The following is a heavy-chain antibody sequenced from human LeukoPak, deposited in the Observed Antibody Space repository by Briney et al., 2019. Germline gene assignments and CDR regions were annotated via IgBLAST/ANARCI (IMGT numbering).Heavy chain of an antibody. CDR2: IYPGDSDT. J-gene: IGHJ5*02. D-gene: IGHD3-10*01. CDR3: ARFGRGDRSGSYYNDWFDP. Sequence: GESLKISCKGSGYSFTSYWIGWVRQMPGKGLEWMGIIYPGDSDTRYSPSFQGQVTISADKSISTAYLQWSSLKASDTAMYYCARFGRGDRSGSYYNDWFDPWGQGTLVTVSS. V-gene: IGHV5-51*01. CDR1: GYSFTSYW.